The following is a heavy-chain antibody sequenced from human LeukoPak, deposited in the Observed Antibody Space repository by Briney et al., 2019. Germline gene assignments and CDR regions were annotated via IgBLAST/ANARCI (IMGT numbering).Heavy chain of an antibody. CDR1: GYTFTGYY. V-gene: IGHV1-2*06. D-gene: IGHD3-22*01. CDR2: INPNSGGT. Sequence: ASVKVSCEASGYTFTGYYMHWVRQAPGQGLEWMGRINPNSGGTNYAQKFQGRVTMTRDTSISTAYMELSRLRSDDTAVYYCARISYYYDSSGYYWYFDYWGQGTLVTVSS. CDR3: ARISYYYDSSGYYWYFDY. J-gene: IGHJ4*02.